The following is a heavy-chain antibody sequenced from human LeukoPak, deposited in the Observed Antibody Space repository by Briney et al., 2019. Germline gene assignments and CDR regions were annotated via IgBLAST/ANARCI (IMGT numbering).Heavy chain of an antibody. CDR1: GYTFTSYG. CDR3: ARDGSSSSSVYYYYGMDV. D-gene: IGHD6-6*01. CDR2: ISAYNGNT. J-gene: IGHJ6*02. V-gene: IGHV1-18*01. Sequence: GASVKVSCKASGYTFTSYGISWVRQAPGQGLEWMGWISAYNGNTNYAQKLQGRVTMTTDTPTSTAYMELRSLRSDDTAVYYCARDGSSSSSVYYYYGMDVWGQGTTVTVSS.